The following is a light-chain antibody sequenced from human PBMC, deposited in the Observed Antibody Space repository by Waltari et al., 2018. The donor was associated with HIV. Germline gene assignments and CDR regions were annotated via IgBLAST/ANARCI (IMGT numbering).Light chain of an antibody. CDR1: QSVLSSSSYRDY. Sequence: DIVMTQSPDSLAVSLGERATINCKSSQSVLSSSSYRDYLAWYQQKPGQAPRLLIYAASSRATGIPDRFSGSGSGTDFSLTISRLEPEDFAVYYCQQYGSSPITFGQGTRLEIK. CDR2: AAS. V-gene: IGKV3-20*01. J-gene: IGKJ5*01. CDR3: QQYGSSPIT.